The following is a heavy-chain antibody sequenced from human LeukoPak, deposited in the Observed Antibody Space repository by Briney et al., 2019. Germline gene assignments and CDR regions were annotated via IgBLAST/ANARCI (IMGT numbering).Heavy chain of an antibody. CDR3: AREKGYSSSSGFDY. J-gene: IGHJ4*02. CDR2: IIPIFGTA. CDR1: GGTFSSYA. V-gene: IGHV1-69*13. Sequence: VASVKVSCKASGGTFSSYAISWVRQAPGQGLEWMGGIIPIFGTANYAQKFQGRVTITADESTSTAYMELSSLRSEDTAVYYCAREKGYSSSSGFDYWGQGTLVTVSS. D-gene: IGHD6-6*01.